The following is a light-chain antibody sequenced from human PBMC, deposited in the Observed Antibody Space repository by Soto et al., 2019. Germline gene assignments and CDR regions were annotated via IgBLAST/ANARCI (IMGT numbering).Light chain of an antibody. CDR3: PLPNSEPLT. Sequence: MTLYPSALSASLGDRVTISCRAAQGISDSLAWFQQIPGKVPKRLIYAASTLQRGVPSRFSGSGSWTAFTLTICSLQLGYLPTCCSPLPNSEPLTFAGGTKVDIK. CDR2: AAS. CDR1: QGISDS. V-gene: IGKV1-17*03. J-gene: IGKJ4*01.